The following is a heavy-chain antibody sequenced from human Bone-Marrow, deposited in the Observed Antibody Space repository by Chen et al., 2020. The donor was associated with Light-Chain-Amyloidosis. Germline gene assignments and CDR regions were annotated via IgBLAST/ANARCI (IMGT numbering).Heavy chain of an antibody. Sequence: EVQLEQSGPEVKKPGESLKISCKGSGSTFPNYWIGWVRQMPGKGLEWMGVIYPDDSDASYSPSFECQVTISADKAITPAYLQWRSLKASYTAMYYCAGRRDGYNFDYWGQRTLVTVSS. CDR3: AGRRDGYNFDY. D-gene: IGHD5-12*01. CDR2: IYPDDSDA. V-gene: IGHV5-51*01. CDR1: GSTFPNYW. J-gene: IGHJ4*02.